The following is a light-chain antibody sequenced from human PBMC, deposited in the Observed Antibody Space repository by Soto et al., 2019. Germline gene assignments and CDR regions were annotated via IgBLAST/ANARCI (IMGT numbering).Light chain of an antibody. CDR1: QTIGDS. V-gene: IGKV1-5*03. Sequence: DSQVTQSPSTLSASVGDRITITCRRNQTIGDSLAWLQQKPGKAPKLLIYKVSTLQSGVPSRFSGSGSGTEFTLTITSLQPEDFATYYCQQSGDTPPWTFGQGTKVDIK. CDR3: QQSGDTPPWT. CDR2: KVS. J-gene: IGKJ1*01.